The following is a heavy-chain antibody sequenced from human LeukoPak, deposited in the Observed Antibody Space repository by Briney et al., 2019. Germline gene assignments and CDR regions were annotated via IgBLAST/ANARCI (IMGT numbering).Heavy chain of an antibody. CDR3: ARDDREATDY. CDR2: IWYDGSNK. Sequence: GGSLRLSCAASRFTFSSYGRHGVRQAPGKGLEWVAVIWYDGSNKYYADSVKGRFTISRDNSKNTLYLQMNSLRAEDTAVYYCARDDREATDYWGQGTLVTVSS. V-gene: IGHV3-33*01. J-gene: IGHJ4*02. CDR1: RFTFSSYG. D-gene: IGHD3-10*01.